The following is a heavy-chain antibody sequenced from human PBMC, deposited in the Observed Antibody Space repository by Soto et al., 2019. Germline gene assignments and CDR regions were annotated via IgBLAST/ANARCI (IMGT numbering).Heavy chain of an antibody. V-gene: IGHV3-23*01. CDR2: ISGSGGST. CDR1: GFTFSSYA. Sequence: EVQLLESGGGLVQPGGSLRLSCAASGFTFSSYAMSWVRQAPGKGLEWVSAISGSGGSTYYADSVKGRFTISRDNDKNTLHLQRHSLGAEETAVYYCASRPYCCDRSGYCRTYYYRMCLWGQGTTVTVSS. J-gene: IGHJ6*02. CDR3: ASRPYCCDRSGYCRTYYYRMCL. D-gene: IGHD3-22*01.